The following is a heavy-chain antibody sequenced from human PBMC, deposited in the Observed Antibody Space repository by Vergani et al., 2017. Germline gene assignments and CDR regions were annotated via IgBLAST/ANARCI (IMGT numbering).Heavy chain of an antibody. V-gene: IGHV1-2*02. Sequence: QVQLVQSGAEVKKPGASVKVFCKASGYTCTGYYLHWVRQAPGQGLEWMGWINPNSGGTNYAQKFQGRVIMTRDTSISTAYMELSRLRSDVTAVYYCARPRDGYNMNAFDIWGQGTMVTVSS. D-gene: IGHD5-24*01. J-gene: IGHJ3*02. CDR2: INPNSGGT. CDR3: ARPRDGYNMNAFDI. CDR1: GYTCTGYY.